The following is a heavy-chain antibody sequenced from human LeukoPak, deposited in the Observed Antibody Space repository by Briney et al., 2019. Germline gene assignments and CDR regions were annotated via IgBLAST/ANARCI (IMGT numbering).Heavy chain of an antibody. Sequence: GASVKVSCKTSGYSFIAYYIHWVRQAPGQGLEWMGWINPKTGDTRYAQKLRGRVTMTRDTSVSTVYMDLSGLRSDDTAVYFCARDGYRNELDYWGRGTLATVSS. CDR2: INPKTGDT. V-gene: IGHV1-2*02. J-gene: IGHJ4*02. D-gene: IGHD5-24*01. CDR1: GYSFIAYY. CDR3: ARDGYRNELDY.